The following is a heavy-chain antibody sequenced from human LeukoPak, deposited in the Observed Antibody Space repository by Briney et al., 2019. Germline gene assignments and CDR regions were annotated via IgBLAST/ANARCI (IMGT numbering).Heavy chain of an antibody. Sequence: PGGSLRLSCAASGFTFSSYAMSWVRQAPGKGLEWVSAISGSGGSTHYADSVKGRFTISRDNSKNTLYLQMNSLRAEDTAVYYCAKDLSLLWFGEIESGAFDIWGQGTMVTVSS. V-gene: IGHV3-23*01. J-gene: IGHJ3*02. CDR2: ISGSGGST. CDR1: GFTFSSYA. CDR3: AKDLSLLWFGEIESGAFDI. D-gene: IGHD3-10*01.